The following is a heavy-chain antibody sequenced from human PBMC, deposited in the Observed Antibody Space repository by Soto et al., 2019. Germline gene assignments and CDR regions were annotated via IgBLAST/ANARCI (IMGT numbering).Heavy chain of an antibody. D-gene: IGHD2-15*01. CDR2: IYPGDCDR. CDR3: VRVGLVEATSLSHTWFAP. V-gene: IGHV5-51*01. J-gene: IGHJ5*02. CDR1: GYIFTNHL. Sequence: GESMKICYKGAGYIFTNHLIGGVRQMAGRVLERMRIIYPGDCDRRYSPSLQGKAMISADKSITTAYLQWSSLKASDTAMYYCVRVGLVEATSLSHTWFAPWGQGTLVPVSS.